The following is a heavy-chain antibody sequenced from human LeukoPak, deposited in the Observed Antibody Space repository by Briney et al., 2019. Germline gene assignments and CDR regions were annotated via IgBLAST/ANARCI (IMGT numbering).Heavy chain of an antibody. CDR3: ARPSVTTLAFDI. D-gene: IGHD4-17*01. CDR2: IYHSGST. J-gene: IGHJ3*02. CDR1: GGSISSGGYS. Sequence: SETLSLTCAVSGGSISSGGYSWSWIRQPPGKGLEWIGYIYHSGSTYYNPSLKSRVTISVDRSKNQFSLKLSSVTAADTAVYYCARPSVTTLAFDIWGQGTMVTVSS. V-gene: IGHV4-30-2*01.